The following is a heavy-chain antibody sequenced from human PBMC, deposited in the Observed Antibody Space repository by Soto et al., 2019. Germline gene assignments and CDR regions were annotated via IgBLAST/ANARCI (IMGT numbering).Heavy chain of an antibody. Sequence: QLQLQESGPGLVKPSETLSLTCTVSGGSISSSSYYWGWIRQPPGKGLEWIGSIYYSWSRYSNPSLKSRVTISVETSKNQFSLQLSSVTAADTTMYYCATISNGGYGALDYWGQGTLVTVSS. CDR2: IYYSWSR. D-gene: IGHD5-12*01. CDR1: GGSISSSSYY. J-gene: IGHJ4*02. V-gene: IGHV4-39*01. CDR3: ATISNGGYGALDY.